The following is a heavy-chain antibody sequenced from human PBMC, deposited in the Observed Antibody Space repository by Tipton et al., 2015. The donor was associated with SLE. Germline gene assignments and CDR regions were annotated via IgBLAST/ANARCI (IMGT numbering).Heavy chain of an antibody. D-gene: IGHD6-13*01. V-gene: IGHV4-39*07. Sequence: TLSLTCTVSGGSISSSSYYWGWFRQPPGKGLEWIGSIYYSGSTYYNPSLKSRVTISVDTSKNQFSLKLSSVTAADTAVYYCARVPLGGSWSYYVDYWGQGTLVTVSS. CDR1: GGSISSSSYY. CDR2: IYYSGST. J-gene: IGHJ4*02. CDR3: ARVPLGGSWSYYVDY.